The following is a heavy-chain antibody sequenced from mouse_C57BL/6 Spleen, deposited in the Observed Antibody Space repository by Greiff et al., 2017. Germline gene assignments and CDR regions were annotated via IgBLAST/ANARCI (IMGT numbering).Heavy chain of an antibody. CDR3: ARLDWDYY. J-gene: IGHJ2*01. D-gene: IGHD4-1*01. Sequence: QVQLQQSGPELVKPGASVKISCKASGYAFSSSWMNWVKQRPGKGLEWIGRIYPGDGDPNYNGKFKGKATLTADKSSSTAYMQLSSLTSEDSAVYFCARLDWDYYWGQGTTLTVSS. CDR2: IYPGDGDP. V-gene: IGHV1-82*01. CDR1: GYAFSSSW.